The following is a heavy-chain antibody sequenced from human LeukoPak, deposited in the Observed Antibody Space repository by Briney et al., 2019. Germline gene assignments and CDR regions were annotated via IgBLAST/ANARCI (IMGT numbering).Heavy chain of an antibody. V-gene: IGHV3-21*01. CDR3: ARGYEQRYCSSTSCPDY. J-gene: IGHJ4*02. CDR1: GFTFSSYS. Sequence: GGSLRLSCAASGFTFSSYSMNWVRQAPGKGLEWVSSISSSSSYIYYADSVKGRFTISRDNAKNSLYLQMNSLRAEDTAVYYCARGYEQRYCSSTSCPDYWGQGTLVTVSS. CDR2: ISSSSSYI. D-gene: IGHD2-2*01.